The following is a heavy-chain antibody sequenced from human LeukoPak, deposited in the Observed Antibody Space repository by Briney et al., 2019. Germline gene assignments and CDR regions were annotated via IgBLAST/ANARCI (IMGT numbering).Heavy chain of an antibody. J-gene: IGHJ4*02. CDR2: ISGSGGST. V-gene: IGHV3-23*01. Sequence: PGGSLRLSCAASGFTFSSYAMGWVRQTPGKGLEWVSAISGSGGSTYYADSVKGRFTISRDNSKNTLYLQMNSLRAEDTAVYYCAKGVIRHYYDSSGYYFDYWGQGTLVTVSS. CDR3: AKGVIRHYYDSSGYYFDY. CDR1: GFTFSSYA. D-gene: IGHD3-22*01.